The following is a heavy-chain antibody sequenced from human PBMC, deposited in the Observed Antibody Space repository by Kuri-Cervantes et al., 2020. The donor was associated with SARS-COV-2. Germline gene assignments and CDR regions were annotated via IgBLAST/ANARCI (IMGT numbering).Heavy chain of an antibody. CDR1: GFTFSSYG. CDR2: IWYDGSNK. D-gene: IGHD6-13*01. Sequence: GESLKISCAASGFTFSSYGMHWVRQAPGKGLEWVAVIWYDGSNKCYADSVKGRFTISRDNSKNTLYLQMNSLRAEDTAVYYCARDMPFGSSWYADNWFDPWGQGTLVTVSS. V-gene: IGHV3-33*01. CDR3: ARDMPFGSSWYADNWFDP. J-gene: IGHJ5*02.